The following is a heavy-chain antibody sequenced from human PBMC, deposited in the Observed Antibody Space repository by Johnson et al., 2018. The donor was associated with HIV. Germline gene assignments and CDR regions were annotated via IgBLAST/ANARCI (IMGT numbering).Heavy chain of an antibody. V-gene: IGHV3-15*01. CDR1: GFTFPNAW. CDR3: ARIPGSGWEHDAFDI. Sequence: VQLVESGGGLVRPGGSLRLSCAASGFTFPNAWMTWVRQAPGRGLEWVGRVKSKTDGGTTDYAAPVKGRFTISRDDSKKTVYLQMNSLRAEDTAVYYCARIPGSGWEHDAFDIWGQGRMVTVSS. J-gene: IGHJ3*02. D-gene: IGHD6-19*01. CDR2: VKSKTDGGTT.